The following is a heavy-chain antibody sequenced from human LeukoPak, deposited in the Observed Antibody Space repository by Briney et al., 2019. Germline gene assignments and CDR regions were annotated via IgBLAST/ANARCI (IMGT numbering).Heavy chain of an antibody. CDR2: IYYSGST. V-gene: IGHV4-59*01. J-gene: IGHJ4*02. D-gene: IGHD3-22*01. CDR1: GGSISSYY. Sequence: SETLSLTCTVSGGSISSYYWSWIPQPAGKGLEWIGYIYYSGSTNYNPSLKSRVTISVDTSKNQFSLKLSSVTAADTAVYYCARGPWGYYDSQGYWGQGTLVTVSS. CDR3: ARGPWGYYDSQGY.